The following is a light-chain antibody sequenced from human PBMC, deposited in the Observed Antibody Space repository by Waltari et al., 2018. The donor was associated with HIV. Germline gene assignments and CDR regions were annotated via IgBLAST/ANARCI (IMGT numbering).Light chain of an antibody. V-gene: IGLV4-69*01. CDR1: SGHTSNA. CDR2: INTAGSH. J-gene: IGLJ3*02. CDR3: QAWGAGIRV. Sequence: QLVLTQSPSASASLGASVKLTCTLSSGHTSNAIAWHQQQPAKGPRFLLKINTAGSHDRGDGITDRFSGSSSGAERYLTISSLQSEDEADYYCQAWGAGIRVFGGGTKLTVL.